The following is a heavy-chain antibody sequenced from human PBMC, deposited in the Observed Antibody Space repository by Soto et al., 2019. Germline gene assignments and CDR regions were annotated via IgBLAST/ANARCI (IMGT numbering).Heavy chain of an antibody. D-gene: IGHD4-4*01. J-gene: IGHJ4*02. V-gene: IGHV4-30-4*01. CDR1: GGSISSGDYY. CDR3: ARGETAVVTTFDY. Sequence: QVQLQESGPGLVKPSQTLSLTCTVSGGSISSGDYYWSWIRQPPGKGLEWIGYIYYSGSTYYNPSLTGRVTISVDTSKNQVSLKLSSVTAADTAVYYCARGETAVVTTFDYWGQGTLVTVSS. CDR2: IYYSGST.